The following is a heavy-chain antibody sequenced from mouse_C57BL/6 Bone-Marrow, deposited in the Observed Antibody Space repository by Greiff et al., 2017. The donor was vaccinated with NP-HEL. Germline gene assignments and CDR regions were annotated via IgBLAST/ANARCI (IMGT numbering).Heavy chain of an antibody. V-gene: IGHV1-69*01. CDR3: ARRKTNWDYAMDY. Sequence: VQLQQPGAELVMPGASVKLSCKASGYTFTSYWMHWVKQRPGQGLEWIGEIDPSDSYTNYNQKFKGKSTLTVDKSSSTAYMQLSSLTSEDSAVYYCARRKTNWDYAMDYWGQGTSVTVSS. CDR1: GYTFTSYW. J-gene: IGHJ4*01. CDR2: IDPSDSYT. D-gene: IGHD4-1*01.